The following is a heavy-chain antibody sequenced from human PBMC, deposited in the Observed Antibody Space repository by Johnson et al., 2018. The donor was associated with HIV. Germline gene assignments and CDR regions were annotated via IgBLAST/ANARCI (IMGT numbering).Heavy chain of an antibody. CDR1: GFTFSSHW. D-gene: IGHD5-18*01. V-gene: IGHV3-74*01. J-gene: IGHJ3*02. CDR3: ARAYSYGAFDI. CDR2: INSDGSST. Sequence: VQLVESGGGLVQPGGSLRLSCAASGFTFSSHWMHWVRQAPGKGLVWVSRINSDGSSTTYADSVKGRFTISRDKSKNSLYLQMNSLRAEDTAVYYCARAYSYGAFDIWGLGTKVTVSS.